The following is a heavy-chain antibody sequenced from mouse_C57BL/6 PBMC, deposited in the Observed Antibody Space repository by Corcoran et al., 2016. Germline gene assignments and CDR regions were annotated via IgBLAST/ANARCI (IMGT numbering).Heavy chain of an antibody. CDR3: AREEADPYYYYGMDV. J-gene: IGHJ1*01. Sequence: EVQLVETGGGLIQPGGSLRLSCAASGFTVSSNYMSWVRQAPGKGLEGGLVIYSGGSTYDAAPVKGRFTISRDNAKNTLYLQMNSLRAEDTAVYYCAREEADPYYYYGMDVWGQGTTVTVSS. D-gene: IGHD1-1*01. CDR1: GFTVSSNY. V-gene: IGHV5-9-4*01. CDR2: IYSGGST.